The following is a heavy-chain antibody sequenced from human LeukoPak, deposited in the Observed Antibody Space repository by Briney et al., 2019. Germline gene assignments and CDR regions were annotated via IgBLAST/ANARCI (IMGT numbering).Heavy chain of an antibody. Sequence: GGSLRLSCAASGFTFSSYAMSWVRQAPGKGLEWVSVIYSGGSTYYADSVKGRFTISRDNSKNTLYLQMNSLRAEDTAVYYCARGVGSSWYYFDYWGQGTLVTVS. J-gene: IGHJ4*02. CDR3: ARGVGSSWYYFDY. CDR1: GFTFSSYA. D-gene: IGHD6-13*01. V-gene: IGHV3-53*01. CDR2: IYSGGST.